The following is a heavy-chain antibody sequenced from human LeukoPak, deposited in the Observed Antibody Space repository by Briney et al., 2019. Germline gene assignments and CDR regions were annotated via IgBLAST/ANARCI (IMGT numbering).Heavy chain of an antibody. V-gene: IGHV4-34*01. D-gene: IGHD6-13*01. CDR2: INHSGST. Sequence: SETLSLTCAVYGGSFSGYYWSWIRQPPGKGLEWIGEINHSGSTNYNPSPKSRVTISVDTSKNQFSLKLSSVTAADTAVYYCARDHRFSSSWHRVMDVWGKGTTVTVSS. CDR3: ARDHRFSSSWHRVMDV. CDR1: GGSFSGYY. J-gene: IGHJ6*03.